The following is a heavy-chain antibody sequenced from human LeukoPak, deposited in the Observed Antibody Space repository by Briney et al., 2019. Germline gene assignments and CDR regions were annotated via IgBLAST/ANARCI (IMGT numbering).Heavy chain of an antibody. D-gene: IGHD1-26*01. CDR2: IKNDESTA. Sequence: GGSLRLSCVASGFTITNNWMYWVRQAPGRRLVWVSRIKNDESTAVYADSVKGRFTISRDNAKNTLYLQMNSLRVEDTAVYYCATVFKGSSLEDYWGQGTRVTVSS. CDR3: ATVFKGSSLEDY. CDR1: GFTITNNW. J-gene: IGHJ4*02. V-gene: IGHV3-74*03.